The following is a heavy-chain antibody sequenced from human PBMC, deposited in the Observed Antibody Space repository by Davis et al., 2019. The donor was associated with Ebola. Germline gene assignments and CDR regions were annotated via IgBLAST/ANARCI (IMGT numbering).Heavy chain of an antibody. D-gene: IGHD5-18*01. CDR1: GGSIDNYY. CDR2: IFYSGST. J-gene: IGHJ6*04. CDR3: ARRAGLQYYYGMDV. V-gene: IGHV4-59*06. Sequence: MPSETLSLTCTVSGGSIDNYYWSWIRQRPGKGLEWIGYIFYSGSTYYNPSLKSRVTISVDTSKNQFSLSLRSVTAADTAVYYCARRAGLQYYYGMDVWGKGTTVTVSS.